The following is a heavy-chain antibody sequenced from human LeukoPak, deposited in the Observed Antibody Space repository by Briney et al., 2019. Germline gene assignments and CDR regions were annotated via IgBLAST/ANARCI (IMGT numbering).Heavy chain of an antibody. CDR2: INPSGGST. Sequence: ASVKVSCKASGYPFTSYYMHWVRQAPGQGLEWIGVINPSGGSTSYAQMFQGRVTMTRDTSTSTVYMELSSLRSEDTAVYYCTREHMITFGGVVVLDYWGQGTLVTVSS. CDR3: TREHMITFGGVVVLDY. CDR1: GYPFTSYY. J-gene: IGHJ4*02. D-gene: IGHD3-16*02. V-gene: IGHV1-46*01.